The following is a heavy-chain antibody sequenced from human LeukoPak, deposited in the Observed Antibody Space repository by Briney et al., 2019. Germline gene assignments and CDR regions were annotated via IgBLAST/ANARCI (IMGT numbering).Heavy chain of an antibody. V-gene: IGHV4-61*01. Sequence: SESLSLTCTVSGGSISSSSYYWGWIRQPPGKGLEWIGYIYYSGSTNYNPSLKSRVTISVDTSKNQFSLKLSSVTAADTAVYYCARDSSSSWLFDYWGQGTLVTVSS. D-gene: IGHD6-13*01. J-gene: IGHJ4*02. CDR3: ARDSSSSWLFDY. CDR2: IYYSGST. CDR1: GGSISSSSYY.